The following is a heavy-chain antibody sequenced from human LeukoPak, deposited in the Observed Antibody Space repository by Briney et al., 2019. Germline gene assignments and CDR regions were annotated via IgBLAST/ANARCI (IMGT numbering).Heavy chain of an antibody. CDR1: GYSFTSYW. Sequence: GESLKISCKGSGYSFTSYWIGWVRQMPGKGLEWMGIIYPGDSDTRYSPSFQGQVTISADKSISTAYLQWSSLKASDTAMYYCARQRGCSSGWYGSDAFDIWGQGTMVTVSS. CDR2: IYPGDSDT. V-gene: IGHV5-51*01. CDR3: ARQRGCSSGWYGSDAFDI. D-gene: IGHD6-19*01. J-gene: IGHJ3*02.